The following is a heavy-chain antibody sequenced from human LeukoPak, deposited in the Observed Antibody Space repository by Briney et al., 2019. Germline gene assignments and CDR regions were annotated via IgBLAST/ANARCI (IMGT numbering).Heavy chain of an antibody. CDR3: AKDYLAVAGLNWFDP. D-gene: IGHD6-19*01. CDR1: GFTFSSYA. CDR2: ISGSGGST. J-gene: IGHJ5*02. Sequence: ASVKVSCAASGFTFSSYAMSWVRQAPGKGLEWVSAISGSGGSTYYADSVKGRFTISRDNSKNTLYLQMNSLRAEDTAVYYCAKDYLAVAGLNWFDPWGQGTLVTVSS. V-gene: IGHV3-23*01.